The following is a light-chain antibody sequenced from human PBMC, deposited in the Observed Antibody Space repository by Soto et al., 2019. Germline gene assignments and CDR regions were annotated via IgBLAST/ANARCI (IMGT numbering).Light chain of an antibody. Sequence: DIQLTQSPSFLSASVGDRVTITCRASQGINNYLAWYRQKPGKAPKLLIYAASTLQSEVPSRFSGSGSGTEFTLTISSLQPEDFATYYCQQVNSYPITFGQGTRLQIK. V-gene: IGKV1-9*01. J-gene: IGKJ5*01. CDR3: QQVNSYPIT. CDR1: QGINNY. CDR2: AAS.